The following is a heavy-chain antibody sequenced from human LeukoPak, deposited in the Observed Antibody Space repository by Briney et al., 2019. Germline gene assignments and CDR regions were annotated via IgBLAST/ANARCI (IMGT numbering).Heavy chain of an antibody. Sequence: SETLSLTCTVSGGSISSTSYYWGWIRQPPGKGLEWIGSINYSGITYYNPSLKSRVTLSIDTSKNHFSLNLNSVTAADTAVFYCARDDGGSTDRFDPWGQGTLVTVSS. J-gene: IGHJ5*02. D-gene: IGHD1-26*01. CDR3: ARDDGGSTDRFDP. V-gene: IGHV4-39*07. CDR2: INYSGIT. CDR1: GGSISSTSYY.